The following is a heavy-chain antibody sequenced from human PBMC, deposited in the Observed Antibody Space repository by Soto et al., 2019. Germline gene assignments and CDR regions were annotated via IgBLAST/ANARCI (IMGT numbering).Heavy chain of an antibody. J-gene: IGHJ4*02. CDR1: GGSISSGGYY. CDR3: ARVVDSYGYGFIDY. V-gene: IGHV4-31*03. D-gene: IGHD5-18*01. CDR2: IYYSGST. Sequence: QVQLQESGPGLVKPSQTLSLTCTVSGGSISSGGYYWSWIRQHPGKGLEWIGYIYYSGSTYYNPSLKSRVTISVDTSKNQFSLKLSSVTAADTAVYYCARVVDSYGYGFIDYWGQGTLVTVSS.